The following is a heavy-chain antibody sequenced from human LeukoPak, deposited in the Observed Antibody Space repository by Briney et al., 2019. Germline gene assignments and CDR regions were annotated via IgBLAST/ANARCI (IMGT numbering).Heavy chain of an antibody. V-gene: IGHV3-49*04. CDR3: ARVSGSYSYYYYYGMDV. J-gene: IGHJ6*02. CDR1: GFTFGDYA. CDR2: IRSKAYGGTT. D-gene: IGHD1-26*01. Sequence: GGSLRLSCTASGFTFGDYAMSWVRQAPGKGLEWVGFIRSKAYGGTTEYAASVKGRFTISRDDSKSIAYLQMNSLKTEDTAVYHCARVSGSYSYYYYYGMDVWGQGTTVTVSS.